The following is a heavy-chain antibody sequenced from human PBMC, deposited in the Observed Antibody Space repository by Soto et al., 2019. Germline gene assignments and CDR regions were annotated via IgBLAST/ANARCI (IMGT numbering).Heavy chain of an antibody. D-gene: IGHD6-19*01. Sequence: GGSLRLSCTASGFTFGDYAMSWFRQAPGKGLEWVGFIRSKAYGGTTEYAASVKGRFTISRDDSKSIAYLQMNSLKTEDTAVYYCTSLPGIAVARHGYAFDIWGQGTMVAVSS. CDR2: IRSKAYGGTT. CDR3: TSLPGIAVARHGYAFDI. J-gene: IGHJ3*02. CDR1: GFTFGDYA. V-gene: IGHV3-49*03.